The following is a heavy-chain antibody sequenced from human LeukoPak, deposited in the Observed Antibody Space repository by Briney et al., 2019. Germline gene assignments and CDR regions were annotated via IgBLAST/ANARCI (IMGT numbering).Heavy chain of an antibody. CDR3: ARGSLLAYCGGDCYSDAFDI. D-gene: IGHD2-21*02. CDR1: GFTFSSYW. CDR2: IKQDGSEK. J-gene: IGHJ3*02. V-gene: IGHV3-7*01. Sequence: QPGGSLRLSCAASGFTFSSYWMSWVRQAPGKGLEWVANIKQDGSEKYYVDSVKGRFTISRDNAKNSLYLQMNSLRAEDTAVYYSARGSLLAYCGGDCYSDAFDIWGQGTMVTVSS.